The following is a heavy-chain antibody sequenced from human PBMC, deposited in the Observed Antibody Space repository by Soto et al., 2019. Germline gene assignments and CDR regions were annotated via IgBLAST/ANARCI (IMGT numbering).Heavy chain of an antibody. CDR1: GYTFTRYG. CDR3: ARSSGTYPPSRYYYGLDV. D-gene: IGHD1-26*01. J-gene: IGHJ6*02. Sequence: ASVTVSCTASGYTFTRYGFSWVRQAPGQGLEWMGWISAHNGDTIYAQKFQDRITMTTDTSTNTAYLELRSLKSGDTAVFYCARSSGTYPPSRYYYGLDVWGQGTTVTVSS. V-gene: IGHV1-18*01. CDR2: ISAHNGDT.